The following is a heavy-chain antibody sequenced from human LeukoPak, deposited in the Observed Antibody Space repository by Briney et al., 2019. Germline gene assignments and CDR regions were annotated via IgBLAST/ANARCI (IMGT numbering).Heavy chain of an antibody. CDR2: IYYSGST. J-gene: IGHJ4*02. Sequence: SLTLSLTCTVSGGCISRYYWSWIRQPPGQGLERLGYIYYSGSTNYNPSLKSRVTISVDTSKDQFSLKLSSVTAAPTAVYYCATHLPDRSSPRLFAYRGQGTLVTVSS. CDR1: GGCISRYY. V-gene: IGHV4-59*01. D-gene: IGHD6-6*01. CDR3: ATHLPDRSSPRLFAY.